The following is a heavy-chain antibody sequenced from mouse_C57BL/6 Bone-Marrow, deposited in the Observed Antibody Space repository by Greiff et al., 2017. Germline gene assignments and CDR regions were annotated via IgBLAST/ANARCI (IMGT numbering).Heavy chain of an antibody. CDR2: IDPSDSYT. D-gene: IGHD1-1*01. V-gene: IGHV1-50*01. CDR3: AREGYYGSSYYGYFDV. Sequence: VQLQQPGAELVKPGASVKLSCKASGYTFTSYWMQWVKQRPGQGLEWIGEIDPSDSYTNYNQKFKGKATLTVDPSSSTAYMQLSSLTSEDSAVYYCAREGYYGSSYYGYFDVWGTGTTVTVSS. CDR1: GYTFTSYW. J-gene: IGHJ1*03.